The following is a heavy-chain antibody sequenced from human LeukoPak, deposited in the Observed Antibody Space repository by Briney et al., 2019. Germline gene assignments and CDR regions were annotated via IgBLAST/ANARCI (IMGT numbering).Heavy chain of an antibody. J-gene: IGHJ4*02. Sequence: GGSLRLSCVGSGFTLSDYGMHWVRQAPGKGLGWVAFIRYDGSDKYYADSVKGRFTISRDNSKDTLYLQMNSLRAEDTAVYYCAKRVGATNIDYWGQGTLVTVSS. D-gene: IGHD1-26*01. CDR3: AKRVGATNIDY. CDR2: IRYDGSDK. CDR1: GFTLSDYG. V-gene: IGHV3-30*02.